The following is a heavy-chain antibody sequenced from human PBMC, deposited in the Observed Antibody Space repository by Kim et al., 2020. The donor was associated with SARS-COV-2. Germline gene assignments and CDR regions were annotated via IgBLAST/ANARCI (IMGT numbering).Heavy chain of an antibody. CDR3: AREGGYSSDY. V-gene: IGHV3-7*01. D-gene: IGHD1-26*01. CDR1: GFTFSSYW. Sequence: GGSLRLSCAASGFTFSSYWKSWVRQAPGKGLEWVANIKQDGSEKYYVDSVKGRFTISRDNAKNSLYLQMNSLRAEDTAVYYCAREGGYSSDYWGQGTLVTVSS. J-gene: IGHJ4*02. CDR2: IKQDGSEK.